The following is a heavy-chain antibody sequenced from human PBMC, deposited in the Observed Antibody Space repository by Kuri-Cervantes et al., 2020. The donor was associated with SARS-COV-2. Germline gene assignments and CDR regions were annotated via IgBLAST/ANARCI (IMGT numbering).Heavy chain of an antibody. V-gene: IGHV4-34*01. CDR3: AILGGGVMIFGVVASCLNWFDP. D-gene: IGHD3-3*01. J-gene: IGHJ5*02. CDR2: INHGGNT. CDR1: GGSSSGYY. Sequence: SETLSLTCAVYGGSSSGYYWSWIRRPPGKGLEWIGEINHGGNTTYNPTLKSRVTIPVDTSKNQFPLKLGCVTAADTSVYYCAILGGGVMIFGVVASCLNWFDPWGQGTLVTVSS.